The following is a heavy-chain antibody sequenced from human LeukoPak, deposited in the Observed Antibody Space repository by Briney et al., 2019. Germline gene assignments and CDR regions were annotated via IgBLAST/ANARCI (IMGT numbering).Heavy chain of an antibody. CDR2: ISGSGGST. Sequence: GTLSLTCAVSGGSISSSNWWSWVRQAPGKGLEWVSGISGSGGSTYYADSVEGRFTISRDNSKNTLYLQMNSLRAEDTAVYYCARRYCSGGSCYMADDYWGQGTLVTVSS. D-gene: IGHD2-15*01. J-gene: IGHJ4*02. CDR1: GGSISSSN. CDR3: ARRYCSGGSCYMADDY. V-gene: IGHV3-23*01.